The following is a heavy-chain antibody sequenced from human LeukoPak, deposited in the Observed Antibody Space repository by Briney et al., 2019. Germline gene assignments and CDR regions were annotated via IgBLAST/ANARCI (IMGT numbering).Heavy chain of an antibody. Sequence: PGGSLRLSCAASGFTFSSYDMHWVRHATGKGLEWVSAIGTAGDTYYPGSVKGRFTISRENAKNSLYLQMNSLRAGDTAVYYCARDYNWNPPDYWGQGTLVTVSS. CDR3: ARDYNWNPPDY. V-gene: IGHV3-13*04. D-gene: IGHD1-1*01. CDR2: IGTAGDT. CDR1: GFTFSSYD. J-gene: IGHJ4*02.